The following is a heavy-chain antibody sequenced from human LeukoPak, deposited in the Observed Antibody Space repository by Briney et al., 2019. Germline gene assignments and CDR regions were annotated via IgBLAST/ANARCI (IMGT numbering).Heavy chain of an antibody. V-gene: IGHV4-4*07. CDR1: GGSISSYY. D-gene: IGHD3-22*01. CDR2: IYTSGST. CDR3: ARDLAGYYDSSAIYYFDY. Sequence: SETLSLTCTVSGGSISSYYWSWLRQPAGKGLDWIGRIYTSGSTNYNPSLKSRVTISVDKSKNQFSLKLSSVTAADTAVYYCARDLAGYYDSSAIYYFDYWGQGTLVTVSS. J-gene: IGHJ4*02.